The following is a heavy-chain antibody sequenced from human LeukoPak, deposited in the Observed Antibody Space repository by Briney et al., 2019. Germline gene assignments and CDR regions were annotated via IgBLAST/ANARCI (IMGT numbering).Heavy chain of an antibody. CDR2: ISGSGGST. CDR1: GFTFSSYS. Sequence: GGSLRLSCAASGFTFSSYSMTWVRQAPGKGLEWVSAISGSGGSTYYADSVKGRFTISRDNSKNTLYLQMNSLRAEDTAVYYCAKTEWLLQGDYFDYWGQGTLVTVSS. CDR3: AKTEWLLQGDYFDY. V-gene: IGHV3-23*01. D-gene: IGHD3-22*01. J-gene: IGHJ4*02.